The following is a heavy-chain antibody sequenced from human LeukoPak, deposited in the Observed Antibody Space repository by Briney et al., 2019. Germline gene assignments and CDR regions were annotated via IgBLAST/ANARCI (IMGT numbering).Heavy chain of an antibody. CDR2: IYYSGST. D-gene: IGHD3-22*01. V-gene: IGHV4-39*07. Sequence: SETLSLNCTVSGGSISSSSYYWGWIRQPPGKGLEWIGSIYYSGSTYYNPSLKSRVTISIDTSKNQFSLKLSSVTAADTAVYYCARISGYYSALYWGQGTLVTVSS. CDR3: ARISGYYSALY. J-gene: IGHJ4*02. CDR1: GGSISSSSYY.